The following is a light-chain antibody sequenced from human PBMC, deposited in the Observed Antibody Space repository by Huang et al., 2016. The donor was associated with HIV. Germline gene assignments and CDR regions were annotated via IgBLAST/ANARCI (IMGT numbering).Light chain of an antibody. CDR1: QSVLYRSNNKNY. V-gene: IGKV4-1*01. Sequence: DIVMTQSPDSLAVSLGERATINCKSSQSVLYRSNNKNYLAWYQQKPGQPPKLLIYWAPTRESGVPDRCTGSGSGTDFSLTISSLQAEDVAVYYCQQYDTSPWTFGQGTKVEIK. CDR3: QQYDTSPWT. CDR2: WAP. J-gene: IGKJ1*01.